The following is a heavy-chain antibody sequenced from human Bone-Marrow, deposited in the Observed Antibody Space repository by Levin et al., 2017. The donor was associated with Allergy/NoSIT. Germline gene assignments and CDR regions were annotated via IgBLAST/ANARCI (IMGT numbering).Heavy chain of an antibody. J-gene: IGHJ5*02. CDR3: AKFPQKWMAHNEAP. CDR1: GFPLSNYA. V-gene: IGHV3-23*01. Sequence: PGGSLRLSCTVSGFPLSNYAMSWVRQAPGKGLQWVSSVTGGGIVTSYADSVRGRFTISRDGSKSTLYLEMHSLRVDDTAIYYCAKFPQKWMAHNEAPWGQGTLVTVSS. D-gene: IGHD6-19*01. CDR2: VTGGGIVT.